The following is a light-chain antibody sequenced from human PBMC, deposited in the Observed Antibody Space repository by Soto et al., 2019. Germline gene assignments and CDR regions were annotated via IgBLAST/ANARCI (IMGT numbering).Light chain of an antibody. CDR2: AAS. V-gene: IGKV3-15*01. Sequence: EIVMTQSPATLSVSPVERATLSCRASQSITRNLAWYQQSPGQTPRLLIYAASTRATDIPARFSGSGSGTEFTLTISSLQSEDFAVYYCQQYNNWPQTFGQGTKVDIK. CDR3: QQYNNWPQT. J-gene: IGKJ1*01. CDR1: QSITRN.